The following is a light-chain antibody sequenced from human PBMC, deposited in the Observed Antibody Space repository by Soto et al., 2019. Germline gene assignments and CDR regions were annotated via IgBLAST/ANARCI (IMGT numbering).Light chain of an antibody. CDR2: DVS. J-gene: IGLJ1*01. V-gene: IGLV2-11*01. CDR1: SSDVGGYNY. CDR3: CSYAGSYV. Sequence: QSVLTQPRSVSGSPGQSVTISCTGTSSDVGGYNYVSWYQQHPGKAPKLMIYDVSKRPSGVPDRFSGSKSGNTASLTISGLQAEDEADYYRCSYAGSYVFGTGTKVTVL.